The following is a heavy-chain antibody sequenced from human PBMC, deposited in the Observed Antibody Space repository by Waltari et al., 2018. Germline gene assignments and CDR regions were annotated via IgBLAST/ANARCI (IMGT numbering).Heavy chain of an antibody. CDR2: SSGKNGKT. D-gene: IGHD2-21*01. J-gene: IGHJ5*02. CDR1: GYTFSDYG. CDR3: ARERHRLMEEGYLMALDP. V-gene: IGHV1-18*01. Sequence: QVQLVQSGAEVKKPGASVKVSCKASGYTFSDYGISWVRQAPGQGLEWMGWSSGKNGKTNHTQKFQGRLIMTDDTSATTVYMELTYLTSDDTAVYYCARERHRLMEEGYLMALDPWGQGTLVTVSS.